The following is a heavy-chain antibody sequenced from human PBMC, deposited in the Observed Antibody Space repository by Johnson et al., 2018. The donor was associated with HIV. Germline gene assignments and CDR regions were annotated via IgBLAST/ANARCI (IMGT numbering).Heavy chain of an antibody. J-gene: IGHJ3*02. Sequence: VQLVESGGGVVQPGRSLRLSCAASGFTFSSYAMHWVRQATGKGLEWVSAIGTAGDTYYADSVKGRFTISRDNSKNTLYLQMNSLRAEDTAVYYCAKTEDAFDIWGQGTMVTVSS. CDR3: AKTEDAFDI. CDR2: IGTAGDT. CDR1: GFTFSSYA. V-gene: IGHV3-13*01.